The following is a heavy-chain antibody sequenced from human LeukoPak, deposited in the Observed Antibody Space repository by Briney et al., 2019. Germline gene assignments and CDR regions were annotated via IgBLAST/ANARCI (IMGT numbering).Heavy chain of an antibody. J-gene: IGHJ4*02. V-gene: IGHV3-23*01. D-gene: IGHD5-12*01. CDR3: ARVGDIVATLYYFDY. Sequence: PGGSLRLSCAASGFTFSNYAMRWVRQAPGKGLEWVSGISGSGDSTYYADSVKGRFTISRDNSKNTLYLQMNSLRAEDTAVYYCARVGDIVATLYYFDYWGQGTLVTVSS. CDR2: ISGSGDST. CDR1: GFTFSNYA.